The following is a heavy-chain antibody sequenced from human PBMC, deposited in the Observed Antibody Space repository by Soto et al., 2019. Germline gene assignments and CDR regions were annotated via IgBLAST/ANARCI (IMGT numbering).Heavy chain of an antibody. D-gene: IGHD3-10*02. Sequence: EVQLLESGGGLVQPGGSLRLSCGASGFTFSDNAMTWVSQAPGKGLEWVSSISDDGDSTYYADSVKGRFAVSRDNSKNTLFLHMNSLGAEDTAVYYCAKSLSTDVNYGLDVWGQGTSVTVSS. J-gene: IGHJ6*02. V-gene: IGHV3-23*01. CDR3: AKSLSTDVNYGLDV. CDR1: GFTFSDNA. CDR2: ISDDGDST.